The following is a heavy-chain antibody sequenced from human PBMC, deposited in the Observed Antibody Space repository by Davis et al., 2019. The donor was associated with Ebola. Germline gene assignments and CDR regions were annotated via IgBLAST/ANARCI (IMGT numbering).Heavy chain of an antibody. CDR1: GGSFSGYY. CDR3: ARGVVLYWFDP. V-gene: IGHV4-34*01. Sequence: PSETLSLTCAVYGGSFSGYYWSWIRQPPGKGLEWIGEINHSGSTNYNPSLKSRVTISVDTSKNQFSLKLSSVTAADTAVYYCARGVVLYWFDPWGQGTLVTVSS. J-gene: IGHJ5*02. CDR2: INHSGST.